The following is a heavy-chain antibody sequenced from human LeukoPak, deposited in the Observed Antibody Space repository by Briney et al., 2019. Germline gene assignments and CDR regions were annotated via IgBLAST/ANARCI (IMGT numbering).Heavy chain of an antibody. J-gene: IGHJ3*02. D-gene: IGHD3-3*01. Sequence: GASVKVSCKASGYTFTSYDINWVRQATGQGLEWMGWMNPNSGNTGYAQKFQGRVTITRNTSISTAYMELSSLRSEDTAVYYCARDYDFWSAMRAFDIWGQGTMVTVSS. CDR1: GYTFTSYD. V-gene: IGHV1-8*03. CDR3: ARDYDFWSAMRAFDI. CDR2: MNPNSGNT.